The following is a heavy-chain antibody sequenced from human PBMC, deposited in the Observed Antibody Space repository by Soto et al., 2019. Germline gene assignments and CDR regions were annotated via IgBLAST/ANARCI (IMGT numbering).Heavy chain of an antibody. CDR1: GYTFTSYD. CDR2: MNPNSGNT. CDR3: ARVXPGXSXXXPSPYYYYYYYMDV. Sequence: QVQLVQSGAEVKKPGASVKVSCKASGYTFTSYDINWVRQATGQGLEWMXXMNPNSGNTGYAQKFQGRVTMTRNTSISTAYMELSSLRSEXTAVYXCARVXPGXSXXXPSPYYYYYYYMDVWGKGTTVTVSS. V-gene: IGHV1-8*01. J-gene: IGHJ6*03.